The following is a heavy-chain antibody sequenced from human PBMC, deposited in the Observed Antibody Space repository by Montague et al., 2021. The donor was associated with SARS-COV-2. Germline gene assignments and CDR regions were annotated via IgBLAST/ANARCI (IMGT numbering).Heavy chain of an antibody. CDR2: MSNSNSYI. CDR1: GFTFSSYS. Sequence: SLRLSCAASGFTFSSYSMNWVRQAPGKGLEWVSSMSNSNSYIYYADSVKGRFTISRDNAKSSLYLQMNSLRAEDTAVYYCARAAWGYYDSSGYLDYWGQGTLVTVSS. V-gene: IGHV3-21*01. J-gene: IGHJ4*02. D-gene: IGHD3-22*01. CDR3: ARAAWGYYDSSGYLDY.